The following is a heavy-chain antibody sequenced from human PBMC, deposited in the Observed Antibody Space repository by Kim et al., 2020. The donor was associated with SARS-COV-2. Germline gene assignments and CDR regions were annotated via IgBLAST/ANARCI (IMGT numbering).Heavy chain of an antibody. CDR2: INPSGDTT. CDR3: ARGGTRYHTDN. Sequence: ASVKVSCKASGYTFTSYYMHWVRQAPGQGLEWMGLINPSGDTTTYAQKFQDRITMTRDTSKTTVYMELRSLISDDSAVYYCARGGTRYHTDNWGQGSLVIVSS. V-gene: IGHV1-46*01. J-gene: IGHJ4*02. D-gene: IGHD3-16*01. CDR1: GYTFTSYY.